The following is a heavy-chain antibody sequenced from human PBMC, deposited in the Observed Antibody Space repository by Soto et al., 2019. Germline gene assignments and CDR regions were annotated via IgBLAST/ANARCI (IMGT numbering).Heavy chain of an antibody. CDR3: AREGYSYGHAFDI. D-gene: IGHD5-18*01. J-gene: IGHJ3*02. CDR2: IYSGGST. CDR1: GFTVSSNY. Sequence: GSLRLSCAASGFTVSSNYMSWVRQAPGKGLEWVSVIYSGGSTYYADSVKGRFTISRDNSKNTLYLQMNSLRAEDTAVYYCAREGYSYGHAFDIWGQGTMVTVSS. V-gene: IGHV3-53*01.